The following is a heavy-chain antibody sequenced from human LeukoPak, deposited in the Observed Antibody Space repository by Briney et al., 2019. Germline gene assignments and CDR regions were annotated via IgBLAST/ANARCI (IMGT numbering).Heavy chain of an antibody. Sequence: SETLSLTCTVSGGSISSYYWGWIRQPPGKGLEWIGSIYYNGSAFYNPSFKSRVTISIDPSKNQFSLKLSSVTAADTAVYYCATTAAAGTRLAWFDPWGQGTLVTVSS. J-gene: IGHJ5*02. CDR3: ATTAAAGTRLAWFDP. CDR2: IYYNGSA. V-gene: IGHV4-39*07. D-gene: IGHD6-13*01. CDR1: GGSISSYY.